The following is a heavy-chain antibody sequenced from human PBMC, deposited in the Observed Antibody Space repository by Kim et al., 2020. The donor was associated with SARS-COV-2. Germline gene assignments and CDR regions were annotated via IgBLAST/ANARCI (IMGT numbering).Heavy chain of an antibody. V-gene: IGHV3-30*18. J-gene: IGHJ6*02. CDR2: ISYDGSNK. Sequence: GGSLRLSCAASGFTFSSYGMHWVRQAPGKGLEWVAVISYDGSNKYYADSVKGRFTISRDNSKNTLYLQMNSLRAEDTAVYYCAKDRQWLVYYGMDVWGQGATVTVSS. CDR3: AKDRQWLVYYGMDV. CDR1: GFTFSSYG. D-gene: IGHD6-19*01.